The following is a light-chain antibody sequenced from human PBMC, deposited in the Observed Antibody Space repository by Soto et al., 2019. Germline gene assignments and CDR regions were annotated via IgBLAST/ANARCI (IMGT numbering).Light chain of an antibody. J-gene: IGLJ2*01. CDR3: QSYDNSLSGHVV. CDR1: SSNIGALYD. CDR2: DNN. V-gene: IGLV1-40*01. Sequence: QSVLTQPPSVSGAPGQRVTISCTGSSSNIGALYDVNWYQQLPGTAPKLLIYDNNNRPSGVPDRCSGSKSGTSASLAITGLQAEDEADYYCQSYDNSLSGHVVFGGGTQLTVL.